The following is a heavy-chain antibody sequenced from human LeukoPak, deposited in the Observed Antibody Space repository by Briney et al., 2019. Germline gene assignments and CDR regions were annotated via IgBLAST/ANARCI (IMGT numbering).Heavy chain of an antibody. D-gene: IGHD2-2*01. V-gene: IGHV1-2*02. CDR3: ARRGYQLLTSYYYYYMDV. CDR2: INPNSGGT. J-gene: IGHJ6*03. CDR1: GYTFTGYY. Sequence: GASVKVSCKASGYTFTGYYMHWVRQAPGQGLEWMGWINPNSGGTSYAQKFQGRVTMTRDTSISTAYMELSRLRSDDTAAYYCARRGYQLLTSYYYYYMDVWGKGTTVTVSS.